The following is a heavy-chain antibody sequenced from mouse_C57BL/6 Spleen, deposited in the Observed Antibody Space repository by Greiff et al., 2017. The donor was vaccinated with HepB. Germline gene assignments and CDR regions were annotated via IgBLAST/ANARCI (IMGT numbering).Heavy chain of an antibody. J-gene: IGHJ4*01. CDR3: ARHGSYDGYSGYAMDY. Sequence: VMLVESGPGLVAPSQSLSITCTVSGFSLTSYGVHWVRQPPGKGLEWLVVIWSDGSTTYNSALKSRLSISKDNSKSQVFLKMNSLQTDDTAMYYCARHGSYDGYSGYAMDYWGQGTSVTVSS. D-gene: IGHD2-3*01. CDR1: GFSLTSYG. V-gene: IGHV2-6-1*01. CDR2: IWSDGST.